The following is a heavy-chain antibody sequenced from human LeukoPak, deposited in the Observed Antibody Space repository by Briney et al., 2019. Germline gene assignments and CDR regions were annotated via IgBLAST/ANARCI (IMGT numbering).Heavy chain of an antibody. Sequence: PSETLSLTCTVSGVSISSSGYYWRWIRQPPGKGLEWIGSIYYSGSTYYNPSLKSRVTISVDTSKNQFSLKLSSVTAADTAVYYCARSRGYSYRFDYWGQGTLVTVSS. D-gene: IGHD5-18*01. V-gene: IGHV4-39*01. CDR3: ARSRGYSYRFDY. CDR2: IYYSGST. CDR1: GVSISSSGYY. J-gene: IGHJ4*02.